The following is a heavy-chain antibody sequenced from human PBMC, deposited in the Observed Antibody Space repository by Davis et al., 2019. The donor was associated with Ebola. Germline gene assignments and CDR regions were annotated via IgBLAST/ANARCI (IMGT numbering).Heavy chain of an antibody. Sequence: PSETLSLTCAVYGGSFSGYYWSWIRQPPGKGLEWIGEINHSGSTNYNPSLKSRVTISVDTSKNQFSLKLSSVTAADTAVYYCARVKDGFHFDYWGQGTLVTVSS. CDR2: INHSGST. CDR1: GGSFSGYY. V-gene: IGHV4-34*01. CDR3: ARVKDGFHFDY. D-gene: IGHD5-24*01. J-gene: IGHJ4*02.